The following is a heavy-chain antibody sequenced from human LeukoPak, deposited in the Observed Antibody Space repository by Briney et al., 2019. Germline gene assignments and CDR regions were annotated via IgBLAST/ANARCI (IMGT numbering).Heavy chain of an antibody. CDR2: IIPIFGTA. V-gene: IGHV1-69*13. D-gene: IGHD2-2*01. Sequence: GASVKVSCKASGYTFTSYGISWVRPAPGQGLEWMGGIIPIFGTANYAQKFQGRVTITADESTSTAYMELSSLRSEDTAVYYCARDLDSTWEYQLPRGNDAFDIWGQGTMVTVSS. CDR1: GYTFTSYG. CDR3: ARDLDSTWEYQLPRGNDAFDI. J-gene: IGHJ3*02.